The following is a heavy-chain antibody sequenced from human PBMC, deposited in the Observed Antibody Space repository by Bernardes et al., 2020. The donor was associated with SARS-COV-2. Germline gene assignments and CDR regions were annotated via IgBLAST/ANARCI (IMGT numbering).Heavy chain of an antibody. CDR3: AGHMLGGTPFYGMDV. V-gene: IGHV3-7*01. Sequence: GGSLRLSCAASGFSFDTYWMTWVRQAPGKGLVWVASIKQDELEKYYVDSVKGRFTISRDNAKNSLFLQMNSLRAEDTAVYYCAGHMLGGTPFYGMDVWGQGTTVTVSS. CDR2: IKQDELEK. D-gene: IGHD3-16*01. CDR1: GFSFDTYW. J-gene: IGHJ6*02.